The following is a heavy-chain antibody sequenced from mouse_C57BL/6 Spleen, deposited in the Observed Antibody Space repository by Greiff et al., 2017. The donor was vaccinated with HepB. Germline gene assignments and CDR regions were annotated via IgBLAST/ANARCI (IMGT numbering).Heavy chain of an antibody. V-gene: IGHV14-4*01. J-gene: IGHJ3*01. CDR1: GFNIKDDY. D-gene: IGHD2-5*01. Sequence: EVHLVESGAELVRPGASVKLSCTASGFNIKDDYMHWVKQRPEQGLEWIGWIDPENGDTEYASKFQGKATITADTSSNTAYLQLSSLTSEDTAVYYCTTPYYSNSAWFAYWGQGTLVTVSA. CDR2: IDPENGDT. CDR3: TTPYYSNSAWFAY.